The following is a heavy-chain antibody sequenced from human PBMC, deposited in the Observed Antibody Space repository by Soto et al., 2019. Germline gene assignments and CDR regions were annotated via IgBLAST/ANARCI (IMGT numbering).Heavy chain of an antibody. CDR3: ASSDSGSHFDY. Sequence: GGSLRLSCAASGFTFSSYWMHWVRQAPGKGLVWVSRINSDGSSTSYADSVKGRFTISRDNAKNTLYLQMNSLRAVDTAVYYCASSDSGSHFDYWGQGTLVTVSS. D-gene: IGHD1-26*01. V-gene: IGHV3-74*01. J-gene: IGHJ4*02. CDR2: INSDGSST. CDR1: GFTFSSYW.